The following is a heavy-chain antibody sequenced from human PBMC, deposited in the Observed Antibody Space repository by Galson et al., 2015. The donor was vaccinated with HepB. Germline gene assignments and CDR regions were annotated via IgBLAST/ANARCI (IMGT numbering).Heavy chain of an antibody. CDR3: ATSRIAAAFYYFDY. V-gene: IGHV1-18*04. CDR2: ISAYSGAT. J-gene: IGHJ4*02. CDR1: GYTFTSYG. D-gene: IGHD6-13*01. Sequence: SCKASGYTFTSYGISWVRQAPGQGLEWMGWISAYSGATDYAQNLQGRVTMTTDTSTSTAFMELRGLRSDDTAVYYCATSRIAAAFYYFDYWGQGTLVTVSS.